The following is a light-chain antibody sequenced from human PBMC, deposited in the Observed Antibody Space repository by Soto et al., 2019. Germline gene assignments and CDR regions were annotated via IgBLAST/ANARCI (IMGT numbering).Light chain of an antibody. V-gene: IGKV3-20*01. CDR2: GAS. J-gene: IGKJ1*01. Sequence: EIVMTQSPATLSVSPVERATLPCRASQSLTNNYFAWYQQKPGRALRLLIDGASTRATGIPDRFSGSGSGTDFTLTISRLEPEDVAVYYCQQYEAVVTFGQGTKVDIK. CDR1: QSLTNNY. CDR3: QQYEAVVT.